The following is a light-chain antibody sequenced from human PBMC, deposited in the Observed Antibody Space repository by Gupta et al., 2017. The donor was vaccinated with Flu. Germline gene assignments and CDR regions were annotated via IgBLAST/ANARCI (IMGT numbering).Light chain of an antibody. V-gene: IGLV1-44*01. CDR2: NNN. CDR1: SSNNGSNT. CDR3: AAWDDSLSWV. J-gene: IGLJ3*02. Sequence: QSVLTEPPSASGTTAHRVTFSCSGSSSNNGSNTVNWYQQLPGTAPKLLIYNNNQRPSGVPDRFSGSKSGTSASLAISGLQSEDEADYYCAAWDDSLSWVFGGGTKLAVL.